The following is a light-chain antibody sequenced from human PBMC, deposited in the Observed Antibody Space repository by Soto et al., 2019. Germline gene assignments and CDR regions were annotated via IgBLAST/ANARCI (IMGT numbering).Light chain of an antibody. V-gene: IGKV3-11*01. CDR1: QSVSSS. CDR2: DAS. J-gene: IGKJ4*01. CDR3: QQRSNLPLT. Sequence: EIVLTQSPPTLSLSPGERATLSCRASQSVSSSLAWYQQKPGQAPRLLIYDASNRATGIPARFSGSGSGTDFTLTISSLEPEDFAVYYCQQRSNLPLTFGGGTKVEIK.